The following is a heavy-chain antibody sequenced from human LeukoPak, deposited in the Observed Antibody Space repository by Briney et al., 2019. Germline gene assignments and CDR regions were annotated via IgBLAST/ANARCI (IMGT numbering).Heavy chain of an antibody. CDR2: ISGSGGST. J-gene: IGHJ5*02. Sequence: PGGSLRLSCAASGFTFSGYAMSWVRQAPGKGLEWVSAISGSGGSTYYADSVKGRFTISRDNSKNTLYLQMNSLRAEDTAVYYCAKDRYYYYDSSGSNWFDPWGQGTLVTVSS. D-gene: IGHD3-22*01. CDR1: GFTFSGYA. CDR3: AKDRYYYYDSSGSNWFDP. V-gene: IGHV3-23*01.